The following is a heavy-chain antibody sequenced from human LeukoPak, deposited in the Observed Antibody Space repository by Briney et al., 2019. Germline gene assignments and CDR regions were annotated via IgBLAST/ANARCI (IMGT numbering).Heavy chain of an antibody. J-gene: IGHJ4*02. CDR1: GFTVSSNY. CDR2: IYSGGST. D-gene: IGHD4-11*01. V-gene: IGHV3-53*01. Sequence: GGSLRLSCAASGFTVSSNYMSWVRQAPGKGLEWVSVIYSGGSTYYADSVKGRFTISRDNSKNTLYLQMNSLRAEDTAVYYCASFNVRDSSYDDYWGQGTLVTVSS. CDR3: ASFNVRDSSYDDY.